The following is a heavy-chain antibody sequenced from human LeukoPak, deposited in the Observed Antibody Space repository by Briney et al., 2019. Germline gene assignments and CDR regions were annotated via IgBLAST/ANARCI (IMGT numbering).Heavy chain of an antibody. CDR3: ARGRGPSAYYYDSSGYYYGGDCFDY. CDR1: GYTFTSYD. D-gene: IGHD3-22*01. J-gene: IGHJ4*02. CDR2: ISAYNGAT. V-gene: IGHV1-18*01. Sequence: GASVKVSCKASGYTFTSYDISWVRQAPGQGLGWRGWISAYNGATNYAQKPQGRVTMTTDTSTSTAYMELRSLRSDATAVYYCARGRGPSAYYYDSSGYYYGGDCFDYWGQGTLVTVSS.